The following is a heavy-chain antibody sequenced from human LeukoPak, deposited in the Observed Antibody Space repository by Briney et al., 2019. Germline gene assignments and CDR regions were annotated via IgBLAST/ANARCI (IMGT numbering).Heavy chain of an antibody. Sequence: GGSLRLSCAASGFTFSSYAMHWVRQAPGKGLECVAVISYDGSNKYYADSVKGRFTISRDNSKNTLYLQMNSLRAEDTAVYYCARTHSSGYYNYYYYYGMDVWGQGTTVTVSS. J-gene: IGHJ6*02. V-gene: IGHV3-30-3*01. CDR1: GFTFSSYA. D-gene: IGHD3-22*01. CDR3: ARTHSSGYYNYYYYYGMDV. CDR2: ISYDGSNK.